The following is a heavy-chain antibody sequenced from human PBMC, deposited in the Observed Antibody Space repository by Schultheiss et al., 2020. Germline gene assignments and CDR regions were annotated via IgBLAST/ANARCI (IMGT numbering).Heavy chain of an antibody. D-gene: IGHD3-10*01. Sequence: GGSLRLSCAASGFTFDDYAMHWVRQAPGKGLEWVSGISWNSGSIGYADSVKGRFTISRDNAKNSLYLQMNSLRAEDTALYYCAKAGSWGHFDYWGQGTLVTGSS. CDR2: ISWNSGSI. CDR1: GFTFDDYA. J-gene: IGHJ4*02. CDR3: AKAGSWGHFDY. V-gene: IGHV3-9*01.